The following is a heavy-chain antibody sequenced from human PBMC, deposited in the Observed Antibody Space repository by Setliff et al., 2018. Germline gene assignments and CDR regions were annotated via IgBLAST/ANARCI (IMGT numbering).Heavy chain of an antibody. Sequence: SGPTLVNPTPPLTLTCTFSGFSLSTDGVSVGWIRQPTGKALEWLALIYWDDDKRYSPSLKSRLTITKDTSKNQVVLTMTNMDPVDTATYFCARDSTLYSGYYVINVWGQGTPVTVSS. CDR3: ARDSTLYSGYYVINV. CDR1: GFSLSTDGVS. J-gene: IGHJ6*02. V-gene: IGHV2-5*02. D-gene: IGHD3-22*01. CDR2: IYWDDDK.